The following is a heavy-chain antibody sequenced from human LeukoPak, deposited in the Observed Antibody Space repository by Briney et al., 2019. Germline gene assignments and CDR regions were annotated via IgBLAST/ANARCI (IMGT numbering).Heavy chain of an antibody. J-gene: IGHJ4*02. V-gene: IGHV4-59*01. Sequence: SETLSLTCTVSGGSISSYYWSWIRQPPGKGLEWIGYIYYSGSTNYNPSLKSRVTISVDTSKNQFSLKLSSVTAADTAVYYCAGRGDFWSGYSRGRDYWGQGTLVTVSS. D-gene: IGHD3-3*01. CDR1: GGSISSYY. CDR2: IYYSGST. CDR3: AGRGDFWSGYSRGRDY.